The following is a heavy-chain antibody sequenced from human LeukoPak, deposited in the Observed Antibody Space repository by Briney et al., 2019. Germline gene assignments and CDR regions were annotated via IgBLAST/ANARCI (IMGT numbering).Heavy chain of an antibody. CDR3: TRTLIDSRPEVPDEY. CDR2: IRQDGGET. CDR1: GFSFSDFL. Sequence: PGGSLRLSCAGSGFSFSDFLMTWVRQAPGKGLEWVANIRQDGGETYYVDSVKGRFTISRDNAMNSLFLQMNSLRAEDTAVYYCTRTLIDSRPEVPDEYWGQGTLVTVSS. V-gene: IGHV3-7*01. D-gene: IGHD4-11*01. J-gene: IGHJ4*02.